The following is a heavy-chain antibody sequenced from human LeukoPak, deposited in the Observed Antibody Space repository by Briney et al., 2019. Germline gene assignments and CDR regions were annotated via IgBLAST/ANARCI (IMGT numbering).Heavy chain of an antibody. CDR2: IYYSGRT. D-gene: IGHD2-2*02. CDR3: ARAPLSYCSSTSCYRYFDL. Sequence: SETLSLTCTVSGGSVNNDNYYWRWLRQPPGKGLEWIGYIYYSGRTNYNPSLKSRVAMSVDTSKNQFSLKLNSVTAADTAVYYCARAPLSYCSSTSCYRYFDLWGRGTLVTVSS. CDR1: GGSVNNDNYY. V-gene: IGHV4-61*01. J-gene: IGHJ2*01.